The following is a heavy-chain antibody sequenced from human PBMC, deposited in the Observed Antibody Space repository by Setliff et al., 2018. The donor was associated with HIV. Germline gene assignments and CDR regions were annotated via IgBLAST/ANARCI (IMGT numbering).Heavy chain of an antibody. Sequence: ASVKFSCKAAGYTLTNYHMHWVRQAPGQGLEWMGVINPSGGITTSAQKFLGRVTVTKDTSTSTVYMEVSNLKSEDTAVYYCASAPLTTVTTGPRYYLDSWGQGTLVTVSS. J-gene: IGHJ4*02. CDR2: INPSGGIT. V-gene: IGHV1-46*01. D-gene: IGHD4-17*01. CDR3: ASAPLTTVTTGPRYYLDS. CDR1: GYTLTNYH.